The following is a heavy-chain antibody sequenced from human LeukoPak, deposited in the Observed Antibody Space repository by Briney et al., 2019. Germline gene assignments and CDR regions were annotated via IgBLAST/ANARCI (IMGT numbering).Heavy chain of an antibody. D-gene: IGHD1-26*01. V-gene: IGHV1-2*02. CDR1: GYTFTGYY. J-gene: IGHJ3*02. CDR2: INPNSGGT. CDR3: AREKTLIVGATTDAFDI. Sequence: GTSVKVSCKASGYTFTGYYMHWVRQAPGQGLEWMGWINPNSGGTNYAQKFQGRVTMTRDTSISTAYMELSRLRSDDTAVYYCAREKTLIVGATTDAFDIWGQGTMVTVSS.